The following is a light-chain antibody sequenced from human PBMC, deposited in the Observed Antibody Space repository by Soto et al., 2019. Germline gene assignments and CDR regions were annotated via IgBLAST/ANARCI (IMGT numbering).Light chain of an antibody. CDR1: QTVSRH. J-gene: IGKJ1*01. CDR3: QQYASSPQT. Sequence: ELEMRLPPSTLYVAPRARAPLSCRASQTVSRHLAWYQQKPGQAPRLLIFGASSRATGIPDRFSGSGSGTDFTLTISGLEPEDFAVYSCQQYASSPQTLGQGIK. CDR2: GAS. V-gene: IGKV3-20*01.